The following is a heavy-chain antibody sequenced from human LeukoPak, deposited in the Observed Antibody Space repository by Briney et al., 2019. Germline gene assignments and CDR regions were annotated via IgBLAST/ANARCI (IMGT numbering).Heavy chain of an antibody. CDR2: IYPGDSDT. V-gene: IGHV5-51*01. D-gene: IGHD3-3*01. J-gene: IGHJ4*02. CDR3: ARLPYYDFWSGDDY. CDR1: GYSFTSYW. Sequence: GESLKISCKGSGYSFTSYWIGWVRQMPGKGLEWMGIIYPGDSDTRYSPSFQSQVTISADNSISTAYLQWSSLKGSDTAMYYCARLPYYDFWSGDDYWGQGTLVTVSS.